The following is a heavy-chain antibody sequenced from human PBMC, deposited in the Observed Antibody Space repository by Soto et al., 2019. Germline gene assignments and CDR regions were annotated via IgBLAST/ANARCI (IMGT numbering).Heavy chain of an antibody. CDR2: ISSGSSTI. V-gene: IGHV3-48*01. CDR3: TRSAYMDV. D-gene: IGHD2-2*01. Sequence: SGGSLRLSWAASGFTFSSYSMNWVRQAPGKGPEWVSYISSGSSTIYYADSVKGRFTISRDNAKNSLYLQMDSLRAEDTAVYYATRSAYMDVWGTGTTVTVSS. J-gene: IGHJ6*03. CDR1: GFTFSSYS.